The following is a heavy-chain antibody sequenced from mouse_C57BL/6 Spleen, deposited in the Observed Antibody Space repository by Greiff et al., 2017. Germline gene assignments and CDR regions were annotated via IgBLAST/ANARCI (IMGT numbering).Heavy chain of an antibody. CDR2: FYPGNSDT. CDR3: TRMTYGSSSWFAY. V-gene: IGHV1-5*01. J-gene: IGHJ3*01. CDR1: GYTFTSYW. D-gene: IGHD1-1*01. Sequence: VQLQQSGTVLARPGASVKMSCKTSGYTFTSYWMHWVKQRPGQGLEWIGAFYPGNSDTSYNQKFKGKAKLTAVTSASTAYMELSSLTNEDSAVYYCTRMTYGSSSWFAYWGQGTLVTVSA.